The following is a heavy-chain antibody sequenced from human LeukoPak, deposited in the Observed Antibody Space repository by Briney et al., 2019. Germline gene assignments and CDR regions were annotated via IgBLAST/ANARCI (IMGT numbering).Heavy chain of an antibody. CDR3: ARAERQGVVVIAWYFDY. CDR1: GGSISSGDYY. Sequence: NPSETLSLTCTVSGGSISSGDYYWSWIRQPPGKGLEWIGYIYYSGSTYYNPSLKSRVTISIDTSRNQFSLKVTSVTAADTAVYYCARAERQGVVVIAWYFDYWGQGTLVTVSS. D-gene: IGHD2-21*01. CDR2: IYYSGST. J-gene: IGHJ4*02. V-gene: IGHV4-30-4*02.